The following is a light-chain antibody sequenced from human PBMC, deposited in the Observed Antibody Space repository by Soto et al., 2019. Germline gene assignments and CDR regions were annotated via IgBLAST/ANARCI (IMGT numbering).Light chain of an antibody. CDR2: GAS. J-gene: IGKJ4*01. Sequence: EIVLTQSPATLSLSPGERATLSCRASQSVSSGYLAWYQQQPGQAPRLLIYGASSRATGIPDRFSGSGSGTDFTLTISRLEPEDFAVYYCQQYGSSLPLTFGGGTKVEIK. CDR3: QQYGSSLPLT. V-gene: IGKV3-20*01. CDR1: QSVSSGY.